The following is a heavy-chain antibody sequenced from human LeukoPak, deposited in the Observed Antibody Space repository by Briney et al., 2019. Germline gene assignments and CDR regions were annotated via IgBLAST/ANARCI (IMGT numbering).Heavy chain of an antibody. D-gene: IGHD2-15*01. CDR1: GGSISSYY. Sequence: ASETLSLTCTVSGGSISSYYWTWIRQPAGKGLEWIGRTETTGSPNYNPSLKSRVTMSVDTSKNQFSLKVNSVTAADTAVYYCARALLRFWYTDLWGRGTLVTVSS. CDR3: ARALLRFWYTDL. CDR2: TETTGSP. V-gene: IGHV4-4*07. J-gene: IGHJ2*01.